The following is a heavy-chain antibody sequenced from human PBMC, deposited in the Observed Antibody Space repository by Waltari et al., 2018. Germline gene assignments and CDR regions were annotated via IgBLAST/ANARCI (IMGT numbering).Heavy chain of an antibody. J-gene: IGHJ4*02. CDR1: GGTFSSYA. CDR3: ASGRTGGSTVYCY. Sequence: QVQLVQSGAAVKKPGSSVKVSCKASGGTFSSYAISWVRQAPGQGLEWMGRIIPILGIANYAQKFQGRVTITADKSTSTAYMELSSLRSEDTAVYYCASGRTGGSTVYCYWGQGTLVTVSS. V-gene: IGHV1-69*04. D-gene: IGHD4-17*01. CDR2: IIPILGIA.